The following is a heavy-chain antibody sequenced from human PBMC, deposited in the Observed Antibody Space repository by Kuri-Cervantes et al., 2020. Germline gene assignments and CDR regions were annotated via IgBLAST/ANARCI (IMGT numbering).Heavy chain of an antibody. CDR2: IGTAGDT. CDR3: ARVYSSGPFDY. V-gene: IGHV3-13*01. Sequence: GGSLRLSCAASGFTFSSYDMHWVRQATGKGLEWVSAIGTAGDTYYPGSVKGRFTISRDNSKNTLYLQMNSLRAEDTAVYYCARVYSSGPFDYWGQGTLVTVSS. D-gene: IGHD3-22*01. CDR1: GFTFSSYD. J-gene: IGHJ4*02.